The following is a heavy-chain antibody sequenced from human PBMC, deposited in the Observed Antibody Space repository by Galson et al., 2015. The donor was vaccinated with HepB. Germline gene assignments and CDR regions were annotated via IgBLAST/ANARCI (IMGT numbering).Heavy chain of an antibody. CDR3: ASESWYKFDW. CDR1: GFDFTTAW. Sequence: SLRLSCAASGFDFTTAWLIWVRQAPGKGLEWLGRIRRVADDGGAVGYGASVKGRFIGPRDDSKATVYLEMNSLRTEDTAVYYCASESWYKFDWWSRGTLVTVSS. CDR2: IRRVADDGGAV. D-gene: IGHD6-13*01. V-gene: IGHV3-15*01. J-gene: IGHJ4*02.